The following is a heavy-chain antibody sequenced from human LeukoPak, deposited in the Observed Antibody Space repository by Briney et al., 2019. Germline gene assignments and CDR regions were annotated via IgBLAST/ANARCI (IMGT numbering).Heavy chain of an antibody. J-gene: IGHJ5*02. CDR2: IIPIFGTA. CDR1: GGTFSSYA. Sequence: SVNVLYKACGGTFSSYAISWVRQAPGQGLEWMGGIIPIFGTANYAQKFQGRVTITTDESTSTAYMELSSLRSEDTAVYYCARGARLLTIFGVVSWFDLWGQGTLVTVSS. D-gene: IGHD3-3*01. CDR3: ARGARLLTIFGVVSWFDL. V-gene: IGHV1-69*05.